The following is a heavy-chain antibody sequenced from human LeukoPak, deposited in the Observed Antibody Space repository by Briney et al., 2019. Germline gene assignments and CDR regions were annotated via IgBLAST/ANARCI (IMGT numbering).Heavy chain of an antibody. CDR3: ARGGATDNWFDP. CDR1: GGSISSYY. V-gene: IGHV4-59*01. J-gene: IGHJ5*02. CDR2: IYYSGCT. Sequence: SETLSLTCTVSGGSISSYYWSWIRQPPGKGLEWIGYIYYSGCTNYNPSLKSRVTISVDTSKNQFSLKLSSVTAADTAVYYCARGGATDNWFDPWGQGTLVTVSS. D-gene: IGHD1-26*01.